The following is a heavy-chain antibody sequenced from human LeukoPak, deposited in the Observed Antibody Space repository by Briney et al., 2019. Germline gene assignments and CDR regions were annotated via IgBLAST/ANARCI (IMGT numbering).Heavy chain of an antibody. V-gene: IGHV1-2*02. CDR3: ARVWFGDVLEGMDV. D-gene: IGHD3-10*01. CDR2: INPNSGGT. Sequence: VASVKVSCKASGGTFSSYAISWVRQAPGQGLEWMGWINPNSGGTNYAQKFQGRVTMTRDTSISTAYMELSRLRSDDTAVYYCARVWFGDVLEGMDVWGQGTTVTVSS. CDR1: GGTFSSYA. J-gene: IGHJ6*02.